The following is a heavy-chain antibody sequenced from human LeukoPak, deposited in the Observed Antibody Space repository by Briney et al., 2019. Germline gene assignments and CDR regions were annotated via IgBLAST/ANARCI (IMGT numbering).Heavy chain of an antibody. V-gene: IGHV4-61*02. CDR3: ARVSGYDWESFYDY. J-gene: IGHJ4*02. CDR1: GGSISSGSYY. D-gene: IGHD5-12*01. CDR2: IYTSGST. Sequence: SQTLSLTCTVSGGSISSGSYYWSWIRQPAGKGLEWIGRIYTSGSTNYNPSLKSRVTISVDTSKNQFSLKLSSVTAADTAVYYCARVSGYDWESFYDYWGQGTLVTVSS.